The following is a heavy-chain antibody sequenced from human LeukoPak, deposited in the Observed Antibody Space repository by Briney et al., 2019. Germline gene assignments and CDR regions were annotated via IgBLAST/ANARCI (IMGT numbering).Heavy chain of an antibody. J-gene: IGHJ1*01. CDR1: GDSVSRSDSY. V-gene: IGHV4-39*01. CDR2: IYYTGRT. D-gene: IGHD3-22*01. CDR3: ARRRYYDGTGYLE. Sequence: SETLSLTCSVSGDSVSRSDSYWDWLRQPPGKGLEWIGTIYYTGRTYYSPSLKSRVTMSVDTSNNQLSLNLRSVTAADTAVYYCARRRYYDGTGYLEWGQGTLLSVSS.